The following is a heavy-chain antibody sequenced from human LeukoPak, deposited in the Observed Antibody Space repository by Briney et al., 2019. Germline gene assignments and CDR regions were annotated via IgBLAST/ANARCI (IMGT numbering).Heavy chain of an antibody. D-gene: IGHD5-12*01. CDR3: ARDYAYGMSYPFCDY. V-gene: IGHV3-7*01. CDR2: IKQDGSAK. J-gene: IGHJ4*02. Sequence: GGSLRLSCAASGFTFSTYWLTWVRQAPGKGLEWVANIKQDGSAKYYVDSVKGRFTISRDNAKNSLYLQMNSLRVEDTAVYYCARDYAYGMSYPFCDYWGQGTLVTVSS. CDR1: GFTFSTYW.